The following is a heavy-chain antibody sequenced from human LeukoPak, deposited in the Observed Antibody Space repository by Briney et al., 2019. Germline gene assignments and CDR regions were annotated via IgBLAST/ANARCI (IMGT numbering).Heavy chain of an antibody. CDR2: ISGSGGST. J-gene: IGHJ4*02. Sequence: GGSLRLSCAASGFTFSSYAMSWVRQAPGKGLEWVSAISGSGGSTYYADSVKGRFTISRDNSKNTLYLQMNSLRAEDTAVYYCARGYYYDSSGYPAGYWGQGTLVTVSS. CDR3: ARGYYYDSSGYPAGY. CDR1: GFTFSSYA. V-gene: IGHV3-23*01. D-gene: IGHD3-22*01.